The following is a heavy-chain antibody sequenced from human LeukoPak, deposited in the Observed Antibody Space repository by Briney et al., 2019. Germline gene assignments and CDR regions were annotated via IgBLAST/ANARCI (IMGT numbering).Heavy chain of an antibody. CDR2: ISSSSAVI. D-gene: IGHD5-24*01. J-gene: IGHJ6*02. CDR3: ARERLQPQDMDV. V-gene: IGHV3-48*02. CDR1: AFPFRNYA. Sequence: PGGSLRLSCVASAFPFRNYAMNWVRQAPGKGLEWVSHISSSSAVIYYIDSVKGRFTISRDNGKNSLYLQMNSLRDEDTAIYYWARERLQPQDMDVWGQGTTVTVSS.